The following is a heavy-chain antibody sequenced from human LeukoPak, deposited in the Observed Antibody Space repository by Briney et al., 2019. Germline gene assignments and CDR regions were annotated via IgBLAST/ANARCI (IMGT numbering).Heavy chain of an antibody. CDR2: IYYSGST. Sequence: SETLSLTCTVSGGSISSSSYYWGWIRQPPGKGLEWIGSIYYSGSTYYNPSLKSRVTISVDTSKNQFSLKLSSVTAADTAVYYCARHGLGGSRTDFDYWGQGTLVTVSS. V-gene: IGHV4-39*07. J-gene: IGHJ4*02. D-gene: IGHD3-10*01. CDR3: ARHGLGGSRTDFDY. CDR1: GGSISSSSYY.